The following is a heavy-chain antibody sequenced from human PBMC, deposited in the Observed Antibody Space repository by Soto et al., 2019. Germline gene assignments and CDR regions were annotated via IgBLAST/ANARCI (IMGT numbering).Heavy chain of an antibody. D-gene: IGHD5-18*01. Sequence: QVQLVESGGALVKPGGSLRLSCAASGFTFSDYYMSWIRQAPGKGLEWVSYISSSGFTIYYGDSVKGRFTISRDNAQKSLYLQMNSLRADDTAVYYCASHRGYSYGAGVDYWGQGALVTVSS. J-gene: IGHJ4*02. CDR1: GFTFSDYY. CDR3: ASHRGYSYGAGVDY. CDR2: ISSSGFTI. V-gene: IGHV3-11*01.